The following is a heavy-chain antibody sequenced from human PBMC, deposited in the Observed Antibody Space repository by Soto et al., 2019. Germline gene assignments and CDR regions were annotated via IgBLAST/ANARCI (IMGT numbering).Heavy chain of an antibody. Sequence: SETLSLTCTVSGGSISSYYWSWIRQPPGKGLEWIGYIYYSGSTNYNPSLKSRVTISVDTSKNQFSLKLSSVTAADTAVYYCAIYCSSTSCHNDAFDIWGQGTMVTVSS. J-gene: IGHJ3*02. V-gene: IGHV4-59*01. CDR2: IYYSGST. D-gene: IGHD2-2*01. CDR3: AIYCSSTSCHNDAFDI. CDR1: GGSISSYY.